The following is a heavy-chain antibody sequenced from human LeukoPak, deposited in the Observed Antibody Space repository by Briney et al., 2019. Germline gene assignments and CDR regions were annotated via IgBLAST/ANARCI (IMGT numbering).Heavy chain of an antibody. D-gene: IGHD3-9*01. V-gene: IGHV4-61*01. CDR3: ARVFYDIWFPYWYFDL. CDR1: GGSINSGSHY. J-gene: IGHJ2*01. Sequence: SETLSLTCTVSGGSINSGSHYWGWLRQPPGKGLEWIGYIYYSGSTNYNPSLKSRVTISVDTSKNQFSLKLSSVTAADTAVYYCARVFYDIWFPYWYFDLWGRGTLVTVSS. CDR2: IYYSGST.